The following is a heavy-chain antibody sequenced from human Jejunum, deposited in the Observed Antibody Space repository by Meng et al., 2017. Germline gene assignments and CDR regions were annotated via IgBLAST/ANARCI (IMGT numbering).Heavy chain of an antibody. Sequence: SGPTLVKPSQTLTLTCTFSGFSLTTGGLGVGWIRQPPGKALEWVALVFWNDDKRYSPSLRNRLTVTKDTSKNQVVLTMANMDPGDTATYYCAQIGGTVPGTIDFQHWGQGLLVTVSS. V-gene: IGHV2-5*01. D-gene: IGHD6-13*01. CDR3: AQIGGTVPGTIDFQH. CDR2: VFWNDDK. J-gene: IGHJ1*01. CDR1: GFSLTTGGLG.